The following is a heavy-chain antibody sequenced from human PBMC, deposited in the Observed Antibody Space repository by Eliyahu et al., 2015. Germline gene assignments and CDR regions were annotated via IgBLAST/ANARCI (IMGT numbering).Heavy chain of an antibody. CDR3: AGGGDRFDP. CDR2: VYYGGST. V-gene: IGHV4-39*01. D-gene: IGHD2-21*02. CDR1: GGSISSSSYY. J-gene: IGHJ5*02. Sequence: QLQLQESGPGLVKPSETLSLTCTVSGGSISSSSYYWGWIRQPPGKGLEWIGTVYYGGSTYYNPSLKSRVTISVDTSKNQFSLKLTSVIAADTAVYYCAGGGDRFDPWGQGTLVTVSS.